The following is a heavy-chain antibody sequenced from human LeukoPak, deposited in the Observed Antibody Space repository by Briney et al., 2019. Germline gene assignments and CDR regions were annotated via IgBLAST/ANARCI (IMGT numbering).Heavy chain of an antibody. Sequence: KPSETLSLTCAVSGYSISSGYYWGWIRQPPGKGLEWIGSIYHSGSTYYNPSLKSRVTISVDTSKNQFSLKLSSVTAADTAVYYCARQDEGLDAFDVWGQGTMVTVSS. CDR1: GYSISSGYY. V-gene: IGHV4-38-2*01. D-gene: IGHD3/OR15-3a*01. CDR3: ARQDEGLDAFDV. CDR2: IYHSGST. J-gene: IGHJ3*01.